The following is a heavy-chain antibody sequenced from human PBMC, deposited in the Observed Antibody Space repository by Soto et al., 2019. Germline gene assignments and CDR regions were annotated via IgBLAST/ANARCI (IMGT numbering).Heavy chain of an antibody. CDR1: VGTLSSYA. V-gene: IGHV1-69*13. D-gene: IGHD3-3*01. CDR3: ARDRRTIIAYYGMDV. J-gene: IGHJ6*02. Sequence: GASVKVSCKASVGTLSSYAISWVRQATGQGLEWMGGIIPIFGTANYAQKFQGRVTITADESTSTAYMELSSLRSEDTAVYYCARDRRTIIAYYGMDVWGQGTTVTVSS. CDR2: IIPIFGTA.